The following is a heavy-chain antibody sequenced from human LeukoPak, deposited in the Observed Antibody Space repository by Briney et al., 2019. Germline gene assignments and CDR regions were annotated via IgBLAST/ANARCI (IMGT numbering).Heavy chain of an antibody. CDR1: GFTFSSYA. J-gene: IGHJ4*02. CDR3: AKDQKKQQLVPYYFDY. CDR2: ISGSGGST. Sequence: GGSLRLSCAASGFTFSSYAMSWVRQAPGKGLEWVSAISGSGGSTYYADPVKGRFTISRDNSKNTLYLQMNSLRAEDTAVYYCAKDQKKQQLVPYYFDYWGQGTLVTVSS. V-gene: IGHV3-23*01. D-gene: IGHD6-13*01.